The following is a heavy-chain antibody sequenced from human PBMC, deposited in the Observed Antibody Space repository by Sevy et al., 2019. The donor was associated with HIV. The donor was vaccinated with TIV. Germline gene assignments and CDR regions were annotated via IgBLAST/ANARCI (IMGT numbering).Heavy chain of an antibody. V-gene: IGHV3-23*01. Sequence: GGSLRLSCAVSGFSFSHYAFHWVRQAPGKGLEWVSAISGSGGSTYYADSVKGRFTISRDNSKNTLYLQMNSLRAEDTAVYYCAKGLIAAAGTWDYWGQGTLVTVSS. D-gene: IGHD6-13*01. CDR3: AKGLIAAAGTWDY. CDR2: ISGSGGST. CDR1: GFSFSHYA. J-gene: IGHJ4*02.